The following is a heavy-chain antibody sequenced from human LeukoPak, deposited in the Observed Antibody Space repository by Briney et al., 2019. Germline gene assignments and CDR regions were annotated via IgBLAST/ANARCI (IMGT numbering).Heavy chain of an antibody. CDR1: GGSISSYY. CDR3: ARVENYGSGSSEYWFDP. Sequence: SETLSLTCTVSGGSISSYYWSWIRQPPGKGLEWIGYISYSGSTNSSPSLKSRVTISVDTSKNQFSLKLSSETAAETAVYYCARVENYGSGSSEYWFDPWGQGTLVTVSS. D-gene: IGHD3-10*01. CDR2: ISYSGST. V-gene: IGHV4-59*01. J-gene: IGHJ5*02.